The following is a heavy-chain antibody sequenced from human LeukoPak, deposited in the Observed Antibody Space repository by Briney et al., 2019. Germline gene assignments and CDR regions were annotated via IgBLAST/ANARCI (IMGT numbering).Heavy chain of an antibody. CDR2: IYYSGST. Sequence: SETLSLTCSVSGDSISSYYWSWIRQPPGKGLEWIGYIYYSGSTKYNPSLESRVIISVDTSKNQSTLKLSPVTAADTAVYYCARDRGGYSSSWYDFWGQGTLVTVSS. V-gene: IGHV4-59*01. J-gene: IGHJ5*01. CDR1: GDSISSYY. CDR3: ARDRGGYSSSWYDF. D-gene: IGHD6-13*01.